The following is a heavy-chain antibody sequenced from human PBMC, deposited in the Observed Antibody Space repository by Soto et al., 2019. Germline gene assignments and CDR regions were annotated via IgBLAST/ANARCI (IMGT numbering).Heavy chain of an antibody. J-gene: IGHJ4*02. D-gene: IGHD3-16*01. CDR3: ANTWGIGTYFDY. V-gene: IGHV2-5*02. CDR2: IYWDYDK. CDR1: GFSLSTSGVG. Sequence: QITLKESGPTLVKPTQTLTLTCTFSGFSLSTSGVGVGWIRQPPGTALEWLALIYWDYDKRYSPSLKSRLPITKDTSKNQVVRTMTNMDPGDTTTYYSANTWGIGTYFDYRGQGTLVTVSS.